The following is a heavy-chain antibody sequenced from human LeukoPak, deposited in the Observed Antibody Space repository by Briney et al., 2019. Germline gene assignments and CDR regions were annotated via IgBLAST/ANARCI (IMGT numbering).Heavy chain of an antibody. V-gene: IGHV3-53*01. CDR2: IYSGGST. CDR1: GFTVSSNY. Sequence: GGSLRLSCAASGFTVSSNYMSWVRQAPGKGLEWVSVIYSGGSTYYADSVKGRFTISRDNSKNTLYLQMNSLRAEDTAVYYCARVLAPINCSGGSCYYYYYGMDVWGQGTTVTVS. D-gene: IGHD2-15*01. J-gene: IGHJ6*02. CDR3: ARVLAPINCSGGSCYYYYYGMDV.